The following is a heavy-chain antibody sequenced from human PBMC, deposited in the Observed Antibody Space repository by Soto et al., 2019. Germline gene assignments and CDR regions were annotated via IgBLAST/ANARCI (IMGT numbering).Heavy chain of an antibody. CDR2: FYPGDSTS. V-gene: IGHV5-51*01. J-gene: IGHJ3*01. CDR1: GYSFIIYW. CDR3: SRTIGYRSNNDSAWTFDV. Sequence: PGESLKISCKTSGYSFIIYWVAWVRQLPGKGLDWMGTFYPGDSTSTYSPSFQGQVTISVDTSITTAYLQLNSLKASDTALYYCSRTIGYRSNNDSAWTFDVWGQGKMITVS. D-gene: IGHD3-10*01.